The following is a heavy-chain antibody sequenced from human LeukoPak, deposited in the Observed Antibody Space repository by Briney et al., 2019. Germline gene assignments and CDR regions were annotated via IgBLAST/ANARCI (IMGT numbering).Heavy chain of an antibody. Sequence: PGGSLRLSCAASGFTFRTCGMSWVRQVPGKGLEWVSSISSSSSYIYYADSVKGRFTISRDNAKNSLYLQMNSLRAEDTAVYYCARAWGITGVFWYYIDVWGKGTTVTVSS. D-gene: IGHD1-20*01. J-gene: IGHJ6*03. CDR2: ISSSSSYI. CDR3: ARAWGITGVFWYYIDV. V-gene: IGHV3-21*01. CDR1: GFTFRTCG.